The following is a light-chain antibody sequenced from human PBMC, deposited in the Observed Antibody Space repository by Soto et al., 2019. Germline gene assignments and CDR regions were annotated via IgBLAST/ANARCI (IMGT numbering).Light chain of an antibody. Sequence: QSALTQAPSASGSPGQSVTISCTGTSSDVGRYNYVSWYQQHPGKAPKLLIYEVTKRPSGVPDRFSGSKSGNTASLTVSGLNAEDEADYHCSSFGGNKNFKVFGGGTKLTVL. V-gene: IGLV2-8*01. CDR2: EVT. J-gene: IGLJ2*01. CDR1: SSDVGRYNY. CDR3: SSFGGNKNFKV.